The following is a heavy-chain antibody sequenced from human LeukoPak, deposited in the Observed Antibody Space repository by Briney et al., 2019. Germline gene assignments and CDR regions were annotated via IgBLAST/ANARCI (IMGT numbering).Heavy chain of an antibody. V-gene: IGHV3-30*04. Sequence: GGSLRLSCAASVFTFSSYAMHWVRQAPGKGLEWVAVISYDGSNKYYADSVKGRFTISSDNAKNSLYLQMNSLRAEDTAVYYCARDRGTYYYDTSSHYDAFDIWGQGTMVTVSS. CDR2: ISYDGSNK. J-gene: IGHJ3*02. CDR1: VFTFSSYA. CDR3: ARDRGTYYYDTSSHYDAFDI. D-gene: IGHD3-22*01.